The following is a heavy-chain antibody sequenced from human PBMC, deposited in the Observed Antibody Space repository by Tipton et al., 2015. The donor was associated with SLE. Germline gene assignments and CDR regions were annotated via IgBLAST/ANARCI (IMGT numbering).Heavy chain of an antibody. CDR2: IYYSGST. Sequence: TLSLTCTVSGGSISSYYWGWIRQPPGKELEWIGYIYYSGSTNYNPSLKSRVTISVDTSRNQFSLKLSSVTAADTAVYYCARDFKGIVADYFDYWGQGTLVTVSS. J-gene: IGHJ4*02. D-gene: IGHD1-26*01. CDR1: GGSISSYY. V-gene: IGHV4-59*01. CDR3: ARDFKGIVADYFDY.